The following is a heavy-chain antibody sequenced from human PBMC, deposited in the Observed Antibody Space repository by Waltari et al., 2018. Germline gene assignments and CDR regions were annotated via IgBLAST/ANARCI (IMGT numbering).Heavy chain of an antibody. J-gene: IGHJ4*02. CDR2: IWYXGSNK. D-gene: IGHD1-1*01. V-gene: IGHV3-33*01. CDR3: ASGLGYMDX. Sequence: QVQXVXSGGXVVKPGRSLXLSCAASGFTFTSYAMHWVREAPGKXLEWVXVIWYXGSNKDYADSXKGRFTISRDNSKNTLYXQMNSLRAXDTAVXYCASGLGYMDXWGQGTLVTVSS. CDR1: GFTFTSYA.